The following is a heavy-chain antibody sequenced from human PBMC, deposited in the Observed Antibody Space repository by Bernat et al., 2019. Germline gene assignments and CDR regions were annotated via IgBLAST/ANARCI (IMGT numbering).Heavy chain of an antibody. CDR1: GFTFSNAW. D-gene: IGHD5-24*01. Sequence: EVQLVESGGGLVKPGGSLRLSCATSGFTFSNAWMTWVRQAPGKGLEWVGRFKSKASGGTIDYAAPVKDRFTISRDDSKSTLYLQMSSLKTEDTAMYYCTADETVMAKKWGYWGQGTLVTVSS. J-gene: IGHJ4*02. CDR2: FKSKASGGTI. V-gene: IGHV3-15*01. CDR3: TADETVMAKKWGY.